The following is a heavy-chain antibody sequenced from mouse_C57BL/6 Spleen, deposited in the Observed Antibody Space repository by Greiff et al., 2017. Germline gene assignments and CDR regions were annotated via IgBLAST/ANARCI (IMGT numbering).Heavy chain of an antibody. D-gene: IGHD4-1*02. J-gene: IGHJ2*01. CDR2: IYPGDGDT. Sequence: QVQLQQSGPELVKPGASVKISCKASGYAFSSSWMNWVKQRPGKGLEWIGRIYPGDGDTNYNEKFKSKATLTVDTSSSTAYMQLSSLTSEDSAVYYCERPLNWDVWGQGTTLTVSS. CDR1: GYAFSSSW. CDR3: ERPLNWDV. V-gene: IGHV1-82*01.